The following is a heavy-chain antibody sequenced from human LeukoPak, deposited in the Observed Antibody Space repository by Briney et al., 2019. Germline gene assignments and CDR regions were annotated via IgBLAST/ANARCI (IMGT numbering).Heavy chain of an antibody. D-gene: IGHD3-16*02. Sequence: SETLSLTCTVSGGSISSYYWSWIRQPAGKGMEWIGRIYTSGSTNYNPSLKSRVTMSVDTSKNQFSLKLNSVTAADTAVYYCVRVGGYRGTDAFDIWGQGTMVTVSS. CDR2: IYTSGST. CDR3: VRVGGYRGTDAFDI. J-gene: IGHJ3*02. V-gene: IGHV4-4*07. CDR1: GGSISSYY.